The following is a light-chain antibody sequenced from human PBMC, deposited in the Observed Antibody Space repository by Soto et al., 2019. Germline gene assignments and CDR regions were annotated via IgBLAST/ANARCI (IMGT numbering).Light chain of an antibody. CDR1: QSVSDN. J-gene: IGKJ2*01. CDR3: QQSNNWPYT. V-gene: IGKV3-15*01. CDR2: GAS. Sequence: EIVMTQSPATLSVSPGERATLSCRASQSVSDNFAWYQRKPGQAPRLLIYGASTRATGIPAKFSGSGSETEFTLTISSLQSEDFAIYYCQQSNNWPYTFGQGTKVDIK.